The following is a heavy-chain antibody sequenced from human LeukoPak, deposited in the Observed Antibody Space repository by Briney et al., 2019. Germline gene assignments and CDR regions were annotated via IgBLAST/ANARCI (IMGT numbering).Heavy chain of an antibody. CDR1: GYTFTGYY. CDR3: ARGGWLVY. J-gene: IGHJ4*02. V-gene: IGHV1-2*02. Sequence: ASVKVSCKASGYTFTGYYMHWVRQAPGQGLEWMGWINPNSGDTSYAQNFQGRVTVTRDTSITTAYMELSSLRSDDTAVYYCARGGWLVYWGQGTLVTVSS. CDR2: INPNSGDT. D-gene: IGHD5-12*01.